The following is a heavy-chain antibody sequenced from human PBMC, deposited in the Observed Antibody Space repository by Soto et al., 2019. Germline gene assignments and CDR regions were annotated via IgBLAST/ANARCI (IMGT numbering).Heavy chain of an antibody. V-gene: IGHV2-5*01. CDR2: IYWNDDK. CDR3: AHRYYGSGSYYNVGFWFDP. J-gene: IGHJ5*02. Sequence: ITLKESGPTLVKPTQTLTLTCTFSGFSLSTSGVGVGWIRQPPGKALEWLALIYWNDDKRYSPSLKSRLTITKDTSKNQVVLTMTNMDPVDTATYYCAHRYYGSGSYYNVGFWFDPWGQGTLVTVSS. CDR1: GFSLSTSGVG. D-gene: IGHD3-10*01.